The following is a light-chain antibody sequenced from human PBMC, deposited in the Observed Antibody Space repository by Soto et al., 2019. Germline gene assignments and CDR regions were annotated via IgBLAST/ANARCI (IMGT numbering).Light chain of an antibody. V-gene: IGLV2-14*01. CDR2: EVS. CDR1: SSHVGSYDF. CDR3: SSYSSSTVHYV. J-gene: IGLJ1*01. Sequence: QSALTQPAAVSGSPGQSITMSCTGTSSHVGSYDFVSWYQQRPGKAPKLLIYEVSNRPSGVSARFSGSKSDNTASLTISGLQAADESAYFCSSYSSSTVHYVFGSGTKVTVL.